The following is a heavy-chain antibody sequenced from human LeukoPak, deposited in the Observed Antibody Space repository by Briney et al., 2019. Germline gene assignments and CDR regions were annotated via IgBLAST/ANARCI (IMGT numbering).Heavy chain of an antibody. D-gene: IGHD3-10*01. Sequence: GGPLRLSCAASGFTVSSNYMSWVRQAPGKGLEWVSVIYSGGSTYYADPVKGRFTISRDNSKNTLYLQMNSLRAEDTAVYYCARSPGDRTYFDYWGQGTLVTVSS. J-gene: IGHJ4*02. CDR1: GFTVSSNY. CDR2: IYSGGST. V-gene: IGHV3-53*01. CDR3: ARSPGDRTYFDY.